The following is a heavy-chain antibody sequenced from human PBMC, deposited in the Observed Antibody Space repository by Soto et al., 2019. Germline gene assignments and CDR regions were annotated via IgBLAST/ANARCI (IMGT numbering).Heavy chain of an antibody. Sequence: EVQLVESGGGLVKPGGSLRLSCAASGFTFSNAWMNWVRQAPGKGLEWVGRIKSKTDGGTTDCAAPVKGRFTISRDDSKNTLYLQMNSLKTEDTAVYYCPTPLCSGGICYSAFDYCGQGTLVTVSS. CDR1: GFTFSNAW. J-gene: IGHJ4*02. V-gene: IGHV3-15*07. D-gene: IGHD2-15*01. CDR3: PTPLCSGGICYSAFDY. CDR2: IKSKTDGGTT.